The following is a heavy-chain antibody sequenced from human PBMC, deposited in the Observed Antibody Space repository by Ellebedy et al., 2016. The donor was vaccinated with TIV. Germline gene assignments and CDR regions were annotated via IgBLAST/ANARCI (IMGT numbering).Heavy chain of an antibody. CDR3: ARDAARSGWISDY. CDR1: GFTFSTYA. D-gene: IGHD6-19*01. Sequence: GESLKISCVVSGFTFSTYAMRWFRQAPGKGLEWVSYLTTGGVTFYAESVKDRFTISRDSSKNTLYLKMNSLRVEDTAVYYCARDAARSGWISDYWGQGTLVTVSS. J-gene: IGHJ4*02. V-gene: IGHV3-23*01. CDR2: LTTGGVT.